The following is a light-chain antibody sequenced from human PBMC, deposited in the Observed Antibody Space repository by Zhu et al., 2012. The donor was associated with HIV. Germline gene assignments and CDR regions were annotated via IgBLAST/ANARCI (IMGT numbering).Light chain of an antibody. V-gene: IGKV3-11*01. J-gene: IGKJ4*01. CDR3: QQRSSWPLT. CDR1: QSVRTF. CDR2: DTS. Sequence: EIVLTQSPGTLSLSPGERATLPCRASQSVRTFLAWYQQKPGQAPRLLIYDTSKRAAGTPARFSGSGSETDFTLTISSLEPENFALYYCQQRSSWPLTFGGGTKVEIK.